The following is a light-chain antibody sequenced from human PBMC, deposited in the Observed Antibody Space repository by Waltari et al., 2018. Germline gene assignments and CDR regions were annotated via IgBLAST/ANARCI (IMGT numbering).Light chain of an antibody. CDR1: SSDVGGYNF. J-gene: IGLJ2*01. CDR3: SSYTTSSVV. Sequence: QSALTQPASVSGYPGQSITISCTGTSSDVGGYNFVSWYQQHPGKAPKVMIYDVSKRPSGVSNRFSGSKSGNTASLTISGLQAEDEADYYCSSYTTSSVVFGGGTKLTVL. CDR2: DVS. V-gene: IGLV2-14*01.